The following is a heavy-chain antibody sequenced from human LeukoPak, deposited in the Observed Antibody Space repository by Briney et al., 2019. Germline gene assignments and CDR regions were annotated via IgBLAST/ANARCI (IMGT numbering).Heavy chain of an antibody. J-gene: IGHJ4*02. D-gene: IGHD1-14*01. CDR1: GFTFGGYG. CDR3: TRYNNDHFDY. CDR2: IAYDGSRA. Sequence: GGSLRLSCAGSGFTFGGYGMHWFRQTPGKGLEWVAVIAYDGSRAFYADFVKGRFTISRDNSKNTMSVQLDDLRAEDTAVCYCTRYNNDHFDYWGQGTLVTVSS. V-gene: IGHV3-33*01.